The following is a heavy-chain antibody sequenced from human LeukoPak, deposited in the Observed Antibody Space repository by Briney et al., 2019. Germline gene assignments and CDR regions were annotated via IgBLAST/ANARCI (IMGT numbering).Heavy chain of an antibody. V-gene: IGHV3-48*04. D-gene: IGHD1-1*01. CDR3: ERDHNYAFDN. Sequence: GGSLRLSCTASGFPFSDYSMDWVRQAPGKGLEWISYIGIDSGNTKYADSVRGRFTVSADNAKNSLFLQMNSLRVEDTAVYYCERDHNYAFDNRGQGTLVSVSS. CDR1: GFPFSDYS. J-gene: IGHJ4*02. CDR2: IGIDSGNT.